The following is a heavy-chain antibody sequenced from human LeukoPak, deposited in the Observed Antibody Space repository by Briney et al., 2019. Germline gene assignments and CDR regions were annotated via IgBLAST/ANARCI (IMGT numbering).Heavy chain of an antibody. V-gene: IGHV4-39*07. D-gene: IGHD1-26*01. CDR3: ARTVYSGSYPLFDP. CDR1: GGSITSSSYY. CDR2: IYYSGTT. Sequence: SETLSLTCTLSGGSITSSSYYWGGIRQPPGRGLEWIGSIYYSGTTYYNPSLNSRVTISVDTSKNQFSLKLSSVTAADTAVYYCARTVYSGSYPLFDPWGQGTLVTVSS. J-gene: IGHJ5*02.